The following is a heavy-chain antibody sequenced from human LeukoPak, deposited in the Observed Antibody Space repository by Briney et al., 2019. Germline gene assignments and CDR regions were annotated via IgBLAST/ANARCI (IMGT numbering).Heavy chain of an antibody. D-gene: IGHD2-2*01. CDR3: ARGYCSSTSCSGADAFDI. Sequence: PSETLSLTCTVSGGSISSGDYYWSWIRQPPGKGLEWIGYIYYSGSTYYNPSLKSRVTISVDTSKNHFSLKLSSVTAADTAVYSCARGYCSSTSCSGADAFDIWGQGTMVTVSS. J-gene: IGHJ3*02. V-gene: IGHV4-30-4*08. CDR2: IYYSGST. CDR1: GGSISSGDYY.